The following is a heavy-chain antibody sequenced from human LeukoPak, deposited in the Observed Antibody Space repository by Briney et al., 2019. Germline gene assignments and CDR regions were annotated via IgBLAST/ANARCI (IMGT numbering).Heavy chain of an antibody. Sequence: PSETLSLTCTVSGGSISSYYWSWIRQPPGKGLEWIGYIYYSGSTNYNPSLKSRVTISVDTSKNQFSLKLSSVTAADTAVYYCARVREGHVDTAMVYDYWGQGTLVTVSS. J-gene: IGHJ4*02. D-gene: IGHD5-18*01. V-gene: IGHV4-59*01. CDR3: ARVREGHVDTAMVYDY. CDR2: IYYSGST. CDR1: GGSISSYY.